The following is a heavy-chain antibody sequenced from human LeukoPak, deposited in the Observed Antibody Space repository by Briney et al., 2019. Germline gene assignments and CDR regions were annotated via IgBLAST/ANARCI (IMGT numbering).Heavy chain of an antibody. CDR2: MKQDGSEK. CDR3: ARDTEAFDY. CDR1: GFTFSSCW. Sequence: GESLRLSCVASGFTFSSCWMSWVRQAPGRGLEGVAYMKQDGSEKYYVDSVKGRFTIFRNNAMNSLYLQMNSLRAEDTAVYYCARDTEAFDYWGQGTLVTVSS. J-gene: IGHJ4*02. V-gene: IGHV3-7*03.